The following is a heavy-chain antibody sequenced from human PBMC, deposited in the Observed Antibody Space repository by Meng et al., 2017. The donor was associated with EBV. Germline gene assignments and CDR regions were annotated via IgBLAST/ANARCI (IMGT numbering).Heavy chain of an antibody. V-gene: IGHV3-53*01. J-gene: IGHJ4*02. CDR1: GFTVSSNY. CDR3: AKHRLSPLDY. D-gene: IGHD5-12*01. Sequence: EVRPGGAGGCLTLPGGSLILCCAVSGFTVSSNYMSRVRQAPGKGLEWVSVIYSGGSKYYADSVKGRFTISRENSKNTLYLQMNSMRAEDTAVYYCAKHRLSPLDYWGQGTLVTVSS. CDR2: IYSGGSK.